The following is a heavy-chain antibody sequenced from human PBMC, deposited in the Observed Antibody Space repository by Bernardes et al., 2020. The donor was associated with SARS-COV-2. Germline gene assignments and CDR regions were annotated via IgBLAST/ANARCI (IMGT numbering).Heavy chain of an antibody. J-gene: IGHJ6*02. CDR1: GFTFSSYG. V-gene: IGHV3-33*01. D-gene: IGHD1-26*01. CDR3: AREGAGAVGANNYRYYYYGMDV. Sequence: GGSLRLSCAASGFTFSSYGMHWVRQAPGKGLEWVAVIWYDGSNKYYADSVKGRFTISRDNSKNTLYLQMNSLRAEDTAVYYCAREGAGAVGANNYRYYYYGMDVWGQGTTVTVSS. CDR2: IWYDGSNK.